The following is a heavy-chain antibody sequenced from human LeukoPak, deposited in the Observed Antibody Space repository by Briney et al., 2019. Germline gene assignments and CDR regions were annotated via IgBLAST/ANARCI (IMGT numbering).Heavy chain of an antibody. Sequence: ASVKVSCKASGYTFTSYYMHWVRQAPGQGLEWMGIINPSGGSTSYAQKFQGRVTMTRGTSTSTVYMELSSLRSEDTAVYYCARDGSGCGGDCFGWFDPWGQGTLVTVSS. CDR1: GYTFTSYY. J-gene: IGHJ5*02. V-gene: IGHV1-46*01. D-gene: IGHD2-21*02. CDR3: ARDGSGCGGDCFGWFDP. CDR2: INPSGGST.